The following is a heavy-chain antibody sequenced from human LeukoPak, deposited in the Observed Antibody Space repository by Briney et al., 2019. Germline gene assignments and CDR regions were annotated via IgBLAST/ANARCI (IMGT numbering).Heavy chain of an antibody. J-gene: IGHJ4*02. Sequence: GGSLRLSCAASGFTFSSYAMSWIRQVPGKGLEWVSVISGSGDNTYYADSVKGRFTISRDNSKNMLCLQMNSLRAEDTAVYYCAKWKYSNSGIDDYWGQGTLVTVSS. CDR2: ISGSGDNT. CDR3: AKWKYSNSGIDDY. V-gene: IGHV3-23*01. CDR1: GFTFSSYA. D-gene: IGHD6-6*01.